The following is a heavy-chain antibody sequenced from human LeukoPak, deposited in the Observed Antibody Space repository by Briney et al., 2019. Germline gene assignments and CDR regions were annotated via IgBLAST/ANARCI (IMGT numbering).Heavy chain of an antibody. Sequence: GGSLRLSCAASGFTFSSYWMQWVRQAPGKGLVWVSRINSDGSSASYADSVKGRFTISRDNAKNTLYLQMNSLRAEDTAVYYCARHLTYGGWNSWGQGTLVTVSS. CDR2: INSDGSSA. V-gene: IGHV3-74*01. D-gene: IGHD4-23*01. J-gene: IGHJ4*02. CDR1: GFTFSSYW. CDR3: ARHLTYGGWNS.